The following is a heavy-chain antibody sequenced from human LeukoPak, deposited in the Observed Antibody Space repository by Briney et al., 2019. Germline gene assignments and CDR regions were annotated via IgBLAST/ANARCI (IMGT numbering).Heavy chain of an antibody. CDR3: ARTRYYYNSRSYGAPYYFDY. V-gene: IGHV4-38-2*02. CDR2: IYHSGST. CDR1: GYSISSGYN. J-gene: IGHJ4*02. Sequence: SETLSLTCTVSGYSISSGYNWGWIRQPPGEGLAWIGSIYHSGSTYYNPSLKSRVTISVDTSKNQFSLKLTSVTAADTAVYYCARTRYYYNSRSYGAPYYFDYWGQGTLVTVSS. D-gene: IGHD3-10*01.